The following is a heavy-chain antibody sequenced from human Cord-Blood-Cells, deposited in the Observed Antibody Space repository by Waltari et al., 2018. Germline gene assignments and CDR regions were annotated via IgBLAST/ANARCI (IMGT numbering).Heavy chain of an antibody. CDR3: ARSAAVWGLWYFDL. CDR1: GYTFTGYY. CDR2: INPNSGGT. D-gene: IGHD7-27*01. J-gene: IGHJ2*01. V-gene: IGHV1-2*02. Sequence: QVQLVQSGAEVKKPGGSVTDSCKASGYTFTGYYLPWVRQAPGQGLEWMGWINPNSGGTNYAQKFQGRVTMTRDTSISTAYMELSRLRSDDTAVYYCARSAAVWGLWYFDLWGRGTLVTVSS.